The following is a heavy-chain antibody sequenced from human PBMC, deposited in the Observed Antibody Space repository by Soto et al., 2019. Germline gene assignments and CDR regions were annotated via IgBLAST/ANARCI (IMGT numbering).Heavy chain of an antibody. Sequence: EVQLLESGGGLVQPGGSLRLSCAASGFTFSSYAMSWVRQAPGKGLEWVSAISGSGGSTYYADSVKGRFTISRDNSKNTLYLQMNSLRAEDTAVYYCAKDIPRYSSSWSDAFDIWGQGTIVTVAS. D-gene: IGHD6-13*01. CDR2: ISGSGGST. V-gene: IGHV3-23*01. CDR1: GFTFSSYA. J-gene: IGHJ3*02. CDR3: AKDIPRYSSSWSDAFDI.